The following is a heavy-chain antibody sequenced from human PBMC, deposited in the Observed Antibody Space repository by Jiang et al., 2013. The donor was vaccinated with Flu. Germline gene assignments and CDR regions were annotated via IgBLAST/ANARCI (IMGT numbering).Heavy chain of an antibody. J-gene: IGHJ4*02. CDR3: AKERRSGGASELDS. Sequence: VQLVESGGGVVQPGGSLRVSCAASGFIFDNFGLCWVRQAPGKGLEWLTFISYDGGHEYYADSVKGRFTISRDNSKNTLFLQMSSLRPEDTAVYYCAKERRSGGASELDSWGQGTLVTASS. CDR2: ISYDGGHE. CDR1: GFIFDNFG. D-gene: IGHD3-10*01. V-gene: IGHV3-30*18.